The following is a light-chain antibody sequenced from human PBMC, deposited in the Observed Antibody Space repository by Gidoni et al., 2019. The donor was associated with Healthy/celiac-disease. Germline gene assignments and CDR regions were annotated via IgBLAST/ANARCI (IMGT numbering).Light chain of an antibody. CDR1: QSVSSY. J-gene: IGKJ2*01. CDR3: QQRSNWPPYT. V-gene: IGKV3-11*01. CDR2: DAS. Sequence: ELVSPHSPATLSLSPGERATLSCRASQSVSSYVAWYQQRPGQAPRLLIYDASNRATGIPARFSGSESGTDFTLTISSLEPEDFAVYYCQQRSNWPPYTFGQGTKLEIK.